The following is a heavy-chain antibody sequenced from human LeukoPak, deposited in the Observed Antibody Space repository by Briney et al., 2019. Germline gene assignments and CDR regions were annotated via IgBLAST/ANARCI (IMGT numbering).Heavy chain of an antibody. V-gene: IGHV4-34*01. Sequence: SETLSLTCAVYGGSFSGYYWSWIRQPPVKGLEWIGEINHSGSTNYNPSLKSRVTISVDTSKNQFSLKLSSVTAADTAVYYCARRGGRVRGVIRNNWFDPWGQGTLVTVSS. D-gene: IGHD3-10*01. CDR3: ARRGGRVRGVIRNNWFDP. CDR1: GGSFSGYY. J-gene: IGHJ5*02. CDR2: INHSGST.